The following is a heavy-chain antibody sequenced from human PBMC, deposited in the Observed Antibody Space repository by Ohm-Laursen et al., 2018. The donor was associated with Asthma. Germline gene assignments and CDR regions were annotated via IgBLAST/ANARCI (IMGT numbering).Heavy chain of an antibody. J-gene: IGHJ4*02. CDR2: IFPDGRQT. Sequence: SLRLSCAASGFTFRSYAMHWVRQRPGGGLDWVSHIFPDGRQTNYADSVKGRFTISRGDAENTLYLQMNSLRADDSAVYYCARGSLEGLQWGQGTLVTVSS. D-gene: IGHD5-24*01. CDR3: ARGSLEGLQ. CDR1: GFTFRSYA. V-gene: IGHV3-74*01.